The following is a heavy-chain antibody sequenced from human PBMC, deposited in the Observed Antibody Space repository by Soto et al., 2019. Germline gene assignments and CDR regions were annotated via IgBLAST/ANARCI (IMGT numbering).Heavy chain of an antibody. CDR2: INHSGST. D-gene: IGHD3-22*01. CDR1: GGSFSGYY. V-gene: IGHV4-34*01. Sequence: SETLSLTCAVYGGSFSGYYWSWIRQPPGKGLEWIGEINHSGSTNYNPSLKSRVTISVDTSKNQFSLKLSSVTAADTAVYYCARERRYYYDSSGYEPHDAFDIWGQGTMVTVS. CDR3: ARERRYYYDSSGYEPHDAFDI. J-gene: IGHJ3*02.